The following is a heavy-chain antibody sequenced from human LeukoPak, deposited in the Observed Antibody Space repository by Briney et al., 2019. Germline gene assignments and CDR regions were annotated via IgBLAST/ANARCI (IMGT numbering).Heavy chain of an antibody. CDR2: ILYDGSNE. D-gene: IGHD3-10*01. CDR1: GFTFSSYG. CDR3: AKEPSYGSG. V-gene: IGHV3-30*18. J-gene: IGHJ4*02. Sequence: PGRSLRLSCAASGFTFSSYGMHWVRQAPGKGLEWVALILYDGSNEYYADSVKGRFTISRDNSKNTLYLQMNSLRPEDTAVYYCAKEPSYGSGWGQGTLVTVSS.